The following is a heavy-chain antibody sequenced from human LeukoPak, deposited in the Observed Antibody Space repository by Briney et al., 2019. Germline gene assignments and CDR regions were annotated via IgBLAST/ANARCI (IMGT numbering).Heavy chain of an antibody. CDR3: ASNSGSYWEGFDY. CDR2: IIPILGIA. D-gene: IGHD1-26*01. CDR1: GGTFSSYA. J-gene: IGHJ4*02. Sequence: SVKVSCKASGGTFSSYAISWVRQAPGQGLEWMGRIIPILGIANYAQKFQGRVTITADKSTSTAYMELSSLRSEDTAVYYCASNSGSYWEGFDYWGQGTLVTVSS. V-gene: IGHV1-69*04.